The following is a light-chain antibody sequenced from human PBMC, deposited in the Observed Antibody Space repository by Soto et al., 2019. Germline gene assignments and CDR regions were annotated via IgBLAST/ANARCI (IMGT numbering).Light chain of an antibody. CDR3: SSYTTSSTRV. CDR2: EVS. J-gene: IGLJ1*01. V-gene: IGLV2-14*03. CDR1: NSDVGAFNY. Sequence: QSVLTQPASVSGSPGQSIAITCTGTNSDVGAFNYVSWYQQHPDKAPKLMIYEVSNRPSGVSNRFSGSKSVNTATLTISGLQTEDEAEYYCSSYTTSSTRVFGTGTKVTVL.